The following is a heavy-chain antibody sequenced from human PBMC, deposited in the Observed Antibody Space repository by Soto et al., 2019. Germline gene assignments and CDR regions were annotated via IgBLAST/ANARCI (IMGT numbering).Heavy chain of an antibody. V-gene: IGHV3-9*01. Sequence: EVQLVESGGGLVQPGRSLRLSCAASGFTFDDYAMHWVRQAPGKGLEWVSDINWNSGSIGYAVSVKGRFTISRDNAKNSLYMQMNSLRAEDTALYYCAKGRGGYSGYDLDYWGQGTLVTVSS. D-gene: IGHD5-12*01. J-gene: IGHJ4*02. CDR1: GFTFDDYA. CDR3: AKGRGGYSGYDLDY. CDR2: INWNSGSI.